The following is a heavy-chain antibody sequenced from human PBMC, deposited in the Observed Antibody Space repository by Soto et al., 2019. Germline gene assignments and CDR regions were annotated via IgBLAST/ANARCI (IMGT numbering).Heavy chain of an antibody. CDR2: VYYSGTT. CDR1: GDSINNADYY. J-gene: IGHJ3*02. V-gene: IGHV4-31*03. D-gene: IGHD3-10*01. Sequence: QVQLQESGPGLVKPSQTLSLNCSVSGDSINNADYYWSWIRQHAGRGLEWIGYVYYSGTTYYNPSITSRVTISMDTSKNQFSLAMSSVTAADTAVYYCARVRGHAFDIRGQGTMVTVSS. CDR3: ARVRGHAFDI.